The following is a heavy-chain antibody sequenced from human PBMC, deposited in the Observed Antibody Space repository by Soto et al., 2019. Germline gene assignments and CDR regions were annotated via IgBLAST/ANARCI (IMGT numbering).Heavy chain of an antibody. V-gene: IGHV1-69*13. CDR1: GGTFSSYA. CDR2: IIPIFGTA. Sequence: SVKVSCKASGGTFSSYAISWVRQAPGQGLEWMGGIIPIFGTANYAQKFQGRVTITADESTSTAYMELSSLRSEDTAVYYCARGSQGVAARPGRFDPWGQGTLVTVSS. CDR3: ARGSQGVAARPGRFDP. J-gene: IGHJ5*02. D-gene: IGHD6-6*01.